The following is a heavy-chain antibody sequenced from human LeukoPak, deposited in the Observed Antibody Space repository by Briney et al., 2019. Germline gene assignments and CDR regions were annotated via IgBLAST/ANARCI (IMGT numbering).Heavy chain of an antibody. CDR3: AKQLGYCSDGSCYFPY. D-gene: IGHD2-15*01. V-gene: IGHV3-23*01. J-gene: IGHJ4*02. CDR2: ISNNGGCT. CDR1: GFTFSSSA. Sequence: GGSLRLSCAASGFTFSSSAMSWVRQAPGKGLEWVSAISNNGGCTYYADSVQGRFTISRDNSKSTLCLQMNSLRAEDTAVYYCAKQLGYCSDGSCYFPYWGQGTLVTVSS.